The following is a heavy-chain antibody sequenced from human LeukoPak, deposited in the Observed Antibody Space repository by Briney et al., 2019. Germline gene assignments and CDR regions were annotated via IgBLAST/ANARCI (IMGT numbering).Heavy chain of an antibody. J-gene: IGHJ4*02. CDR1: GFTFSNAL. CDR3: TTPSLYGDYLH. CDR2: IKRKTDGCTK. Sequence: GGSLRLSCAASGFTFSNALMSWVRQAPGKGMEWVGRIKRKTDGCTKDYAGPVTGTFTVSRDDSKSTLYLEMNTLKTEDTAFYYCTTPSLYGDYLHWGQGTLVSVSS. V-gene: IGHV3-15*01. D-gene: IGHD4-17*01.